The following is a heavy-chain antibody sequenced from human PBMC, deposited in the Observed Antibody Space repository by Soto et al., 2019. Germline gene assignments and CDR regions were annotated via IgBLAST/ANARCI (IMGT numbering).Heavy chain of an antibody. V-gene: IGHV5-51*01. CDR1: GYSFTSYW. CDR2: IYPGDSDT. D-gene: IGHD2-15*01. J-gene: IGHJ3*02. Sequence: GESLKISCKGSGYSFTSYWIGWVRQMSGKGLEWMGIIYPGDSDTRYSPSFQGQVTISADKSISTAYLQWSSLKASDTAMYYCARGGHSSGGSCYLEDAFDIWGQGTMVTVSS. CDR3: ARGGHSSGGSCYLEDAFDI.